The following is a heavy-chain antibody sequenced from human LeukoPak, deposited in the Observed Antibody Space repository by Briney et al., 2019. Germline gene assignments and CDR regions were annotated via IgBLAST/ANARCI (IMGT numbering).Heavy chain of an antibody. Sequence: GGSLRLSCAASGFTFSSYSMNWVRQAPGKGLEWVSSISSSSSYIYYADSVKGRFTISRDNAKNSLYLQMNSLRAEDTAVYYCARDSSYYDSSGQPFDYWGQGTLVTVSS. V-gene: IGHV3-21*01. CDR2: ISSSSSYI. CDR3: ARDSSYYDSSGQPFDY. CDR1: GFTFSSYS. D-gene: IGHD3-22*01. J-gene: IGHJ4*02.